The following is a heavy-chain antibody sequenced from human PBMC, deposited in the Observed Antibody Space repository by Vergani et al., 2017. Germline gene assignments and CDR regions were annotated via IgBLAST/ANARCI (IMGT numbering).Heavy chain of an antibody. CDR3: ARGAHYDSSGYYYLNDY. CDR1: GYTFTSYD. J-gene: IGHJ4*02. D-gene: IGHD3-22*01. Sequence: QVQLVQSGAEVKKPGASVKVSCKASGYTFTSYDINWVRQATGQGLEWMGWMNPNSGNTGYAQKFQGRVTMTRNTSISTAYMELSSLGAEDTAVYYCARGAHYDSSGYYYLNDYWGQGTLVTVSS. V-gene: IGHV1-8*01. CDR2: MNPNSGNT.